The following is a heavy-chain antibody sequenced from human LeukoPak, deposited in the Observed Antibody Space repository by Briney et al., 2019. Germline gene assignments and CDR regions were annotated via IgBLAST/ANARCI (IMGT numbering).Heavy chain of an antibody. CDR1: GGSISSSGSY. CDR2: ISHSGST. Sequence: SETLSLTCTVSGGSISSSGSYWGWIRQPPGKGPEWIAEISHSGSTSHNPCLKTLVTISLDTSKNQFSLKLSFVTAADTAVYYCTKTSPGVPLDIWGQGALVTVSS. J-gene: IGHJ4*02. V-gene: IGHV4-39*01. CDR3: TKTSPGVPLDI. D-gene: IGHD7-27*01.